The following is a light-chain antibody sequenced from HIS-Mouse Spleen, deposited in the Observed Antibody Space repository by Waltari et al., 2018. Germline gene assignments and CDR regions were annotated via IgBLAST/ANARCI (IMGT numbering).Light chain of an antibody. CDR2: RNN. CDR3: AAWDDSLSGPV. Sequence: QSVLTQPPSASGTPGQRVTISCSGSRSNLGSNYVYWYQQLPGTAPKPRIYRNNQRPAGVPDRFSGSKSGTSASLAISGLRSEDEADYYCAAWDDSLSGPVFGGGTKLTVL. CDR1: RSNLGSNY. V-gene: IGLV1-47*01. J-gene: IGLJ3*02.